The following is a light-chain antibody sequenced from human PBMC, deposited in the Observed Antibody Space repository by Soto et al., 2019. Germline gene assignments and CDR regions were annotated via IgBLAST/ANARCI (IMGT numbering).Light chain of an antibody. CDR1: HSISNW. Sequence: DIQMTQSPSTLSASVGDTVTITCRASHSISNWLAWYQQRPGKAPNLLIYKASSLEGGVPSRFSGSGSGTDFTLTISSLQPDDFATYYCQQYNTYPWTFGQGTRVE. CDR3: QQYNTYPWT. V-gene: IGKV1-5*03. CDR2: KAS. J-gene: IGKJ1*01.